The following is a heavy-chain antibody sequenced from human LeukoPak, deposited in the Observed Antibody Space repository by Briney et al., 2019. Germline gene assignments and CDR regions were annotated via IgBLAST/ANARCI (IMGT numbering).Heavy chain of an antibody. CDR1: GGSFSGYY. J-gene: IGHJ6*02. V-gene: IGHV4-34*01. CDR3: ARGEAYRYNWNRLPRYYYYYGMDV. Sequence: KPSETLSLTCAVYGGSFSGYYWSCIRQPPGKGLEWIGEINHSGSTNYNPSLKSRVAISVDTSKNQFSLKLSSVTAADTAVYYCARGEAYRYNWNRLPRYYYYYGMDVWGQGTTVTVSS. D-gene: IGHD1-20*01. CDR2: INHSGST.